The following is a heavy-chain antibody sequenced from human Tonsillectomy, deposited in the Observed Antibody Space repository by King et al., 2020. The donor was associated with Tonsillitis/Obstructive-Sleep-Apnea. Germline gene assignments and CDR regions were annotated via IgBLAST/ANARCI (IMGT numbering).Heavy chain of an antibody. CDR3: ARIWDCSGGYCYFDY. CDR1: GFSLSTSGMC. Sequence: TLQESGPALVKPPQTLTLTCTFSGFSLSTSGMCVSWIRQPPGKALEWLARIDWDDDKYYSTSLKTRLTISKDTSKNQVVLTMTNMDPVDTATYYCARIWDCSGGYCYFDYWGQGTLVTVSS. CDR2: IDWDDDK. J-gene: IGHJ4*02. D-gene: IGHD2-15*01. V-gene: IGHV2-70*11.